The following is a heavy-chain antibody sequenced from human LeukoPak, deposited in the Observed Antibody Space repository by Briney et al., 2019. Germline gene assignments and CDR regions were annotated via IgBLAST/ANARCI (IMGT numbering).Heavy chain of an antibody. CDR1: GYTCSSYG. J-gene: IGHJ6*02. V-gene: IGHV1-18*01. D-gene: IGHD4-17*01. CDR3: ARRPVSTFTDMDV. Sequence: ASVKVSFKASGYTCSSYGSSWVRQAPGQGLEWMGWINGYNGNTNYAQKFQGRVTMTTDTSTSTASMELRSLRSDDSAVYYSARRPVSTFTDMDVWGQGTTVTVSS. CDR2: INGYNGNT.